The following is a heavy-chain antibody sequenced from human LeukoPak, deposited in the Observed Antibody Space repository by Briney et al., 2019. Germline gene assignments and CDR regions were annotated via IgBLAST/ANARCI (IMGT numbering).Heavy chain of an antibody. CDR1: GGSISCSSYY. CDR3: ARVWITMAKGAFDI. Sequence: PSETLSLTCTVSGGSISCSSYYWGWIRQPPGKGLEWIGSIYYSGSTYYNPSLKSRVTISVDTSKNQFSLKLSSVAAADTAVYYCARVWITMAKGAFDIWGQGTMVTVSS. D-gene: IGHD3-10*01. J-gene: IGHJ3*02. V-gene: IGHV4-39*07. CDR2: IYYSGST.